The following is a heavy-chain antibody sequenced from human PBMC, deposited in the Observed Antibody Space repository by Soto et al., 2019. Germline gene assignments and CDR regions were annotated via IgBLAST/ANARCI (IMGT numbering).Heavy chain of an antibody. V-gene: IGHV3-23*01. Sequence: EVQLLESGGGLVQPGGSLRLSCVASGFTFSSFAMSWVRQAPGKGLEWVSTISDAGGNTYNADSVKGRFTISRDNSRNTLYLQMNSLRAEDTAIYYCAKQQKDYYGLDVWVQGTTVTVSS. CDR2: ISDAGGNT. CDR3: AKQQKDYYGLDV. CDR1: GFTFSSFA. J-gene: IGHJ6*02.